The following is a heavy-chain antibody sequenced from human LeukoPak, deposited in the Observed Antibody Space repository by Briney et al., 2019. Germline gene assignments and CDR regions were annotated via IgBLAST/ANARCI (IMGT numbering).Heavy chain of an antibody. CDR3: AKTSTVTENFDH. CDR2: IDSSGSYT. D-gene: IGHD4-17*01. CDR1: GFAFGSYA. Sequence: PGGSLRLSCAASGFAFGSYAMGWVRQAPGKGLEWVSSIDSSGSYTPSADSVKGRFTISRDNSENTVYLQMNSLRAEDTAVYSCAKTSTVTENFDHWGQGTLVTVSS. J-gene: IGHJ4*02. V-gene: IGHV3-23*01.